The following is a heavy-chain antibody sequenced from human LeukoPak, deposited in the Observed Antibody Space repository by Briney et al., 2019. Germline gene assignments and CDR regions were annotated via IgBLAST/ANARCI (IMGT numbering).Heavy chain of an antibody. CDR3: AKDYSVSNWCFDL. J-gene: IGHJ2*01. Sequence: SGGSLRLSCAASGFIFRNYAMSWVRQALGKGLEWVSTMSGAGDNTNYADSVTGRFTISRDNSKNTLYVQMNSLRAEDTAVYYCAKDYSVSNWCFDLWGRGTLVTVSS. D-gene: IGHD5/OR15-5a*01. CDR2: MSGAGDNT. CDR1: GFIFRNYA. V-gene: IGHV3-23*01.